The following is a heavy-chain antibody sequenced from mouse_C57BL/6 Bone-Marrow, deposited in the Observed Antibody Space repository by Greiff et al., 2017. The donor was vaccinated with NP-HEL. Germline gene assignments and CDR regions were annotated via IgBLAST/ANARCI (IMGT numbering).Heavy chain of an antibody. V-gene: IGHV1-72*01. CDR3: ARKNWDYFDY. D-gene: IGHD4-1*01. Sequence: QVQLQQPGAELVKPGASVKLSCKASGYTFTSYWMHWVKQRPGRGLEWIGRIDTNSGGTKYHEKFKSTATLTVDKPSSTAYMQLSSLTSEDSSVYYCARKNWDYFDYWGQGTTLTVAS. CDR1: GYTFTSYW. J-gene: IGHJ2*01. CDR2: IDTNSGGT.